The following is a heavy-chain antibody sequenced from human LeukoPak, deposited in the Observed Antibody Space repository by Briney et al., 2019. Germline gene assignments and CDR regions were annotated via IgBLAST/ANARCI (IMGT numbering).Heavy chain of an antibody. CDR3: ARGRAAGNNWFAP. D-gene: IGHD6-13*01. CDR1: GGSISSGGYY. CDR2: IYYSGST. J-gene: IGHJ5*02. Sequence: SQTLSLTCTVSGGSISSGGYYWSWIRQHPGKGLEWIGYIYYSGSTYYNPSLKSRVTISVDTSKNQFSLKLSSVTAADTAVYYCARGRAAGNNWFAPWGQGTLVTVSS. V-gene: IGHV4-31*03.